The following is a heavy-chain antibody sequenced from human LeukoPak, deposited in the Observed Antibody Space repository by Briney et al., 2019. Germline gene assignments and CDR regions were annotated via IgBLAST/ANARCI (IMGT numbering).Heavy chain of an antibody. D-gene: IGHD3-22*01. CDR1: GGTFSSYA. Sequence: ASVKVSSKASGGTFSSYAISWVRQAPGQGLEWMGGIIPIFGTANYAQKFQGRVTITTDESTSTAYMELSSLRSEDTAVYCCARGVTMIGSVYWGQGTLVTVSS. V-gene: IGHV1-69*05. CDR3: ARGVTMIGSVY. CDR2: IIPIFGTA. J-gene: IGHJ4*02.